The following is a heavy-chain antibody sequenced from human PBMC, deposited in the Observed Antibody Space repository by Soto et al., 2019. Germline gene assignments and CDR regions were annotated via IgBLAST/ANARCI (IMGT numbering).Heavy chain of an antibody. Sequence: EVHLVESGGGLVQPGGSLRLSCVASDFSFSTSWMHWVRQAPGKGLVWVSRIDSDGRNTHYADSVRGRFIISRDKANNTVYLQMNSLSAEATAVYFCASRRHSDYGYWGQGILVAVSS. CDR3: ASRRHSDYGY. CDR2: IDSDGRNT. V-gene: IGHV3-74*01. J-gene: IGHJ4*02. D-gene: IGHD3-16*01. CDR1: DFSFSTSW.